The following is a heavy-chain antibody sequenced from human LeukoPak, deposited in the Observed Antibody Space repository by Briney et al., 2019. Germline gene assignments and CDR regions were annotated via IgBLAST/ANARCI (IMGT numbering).Heavy chain of an antibody. CDR2: ISAYNGNT. Sequence: ASVKVSCKASGYTFTCYGISWVRQAPGQGLEWVGWISAYNGNTNYAQKLQGRVTMTTDTSTSTAYMELRSLRSDDTAVYYCAVWGIAAAGTKFDYWGQGTLVTVSS. CDR1: GYTFTCYG. CDR3: AVWGIAAAGTKFDY. J-gene: IGHJ4*02. V-gene: IGHV1-18*01. D-gene: IGHD6-13*01.